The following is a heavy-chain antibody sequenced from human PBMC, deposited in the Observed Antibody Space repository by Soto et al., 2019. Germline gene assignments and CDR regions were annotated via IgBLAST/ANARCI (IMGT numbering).Heavy chain of an antibody. J-gene: IGHJ5*02. CDR2: IYYSGNT. V-gene: IGHV4-59*12. CDR1: GGSMSPYY. CDR3: AREPNP. Sequence: PSETLSLTCTVSGGSMSPYYWSWIRQPPGKGLEWIGYIYYSGNTNYNPSLKSRVTISVDTSKNQFSLKLSSVTAADTAVYYCAREPNPWGRGTLVTVSS.